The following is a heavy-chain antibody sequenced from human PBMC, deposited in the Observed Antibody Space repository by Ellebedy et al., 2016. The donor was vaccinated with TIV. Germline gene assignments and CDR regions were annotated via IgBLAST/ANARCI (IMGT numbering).Heavy chain of an antibody. CDR2: ISPTSGSTI. J-gene: IGHJ3*02. V-gene: IGHV3-48*02. Sequence: GESLKISXAASGFTFSSYSLDWVRQAPGKRLEWISYISPTSGSTIYYADSVRGRFTISKNTAKNTLYLQMRSLRDEDTAVYYCVRGAFDNSFDIWGRGTLVTVSS. D-gene: IGHD1-20*01. CDR3: VRGAFDNSFDI. CDR1: GFTFSSYS.